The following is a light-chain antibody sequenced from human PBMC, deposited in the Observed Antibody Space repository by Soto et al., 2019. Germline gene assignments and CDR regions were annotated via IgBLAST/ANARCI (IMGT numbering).Light chain of an antibody. J-gene: IGKJ2*01. CDR2: AAS. V-gene: IGKV3-15*01. Sequence: EIVMTQSPGTLSVSPGERATLSCRASQGIGTNFAWYQQRPGQAPRLLIYAASSRATDIPARFTGRGSGTEFTLTISSLQSEDFAVYFCQQYNNWPLYTFGQGTKLEI. CDR1: QGIGTN. CDR3: QQYNNWPLYT.